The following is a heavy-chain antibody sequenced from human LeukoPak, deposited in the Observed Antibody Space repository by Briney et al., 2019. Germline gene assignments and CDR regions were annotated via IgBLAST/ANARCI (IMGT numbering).Heavy chain of an antibody. CDR1: GFTFSSYS. J-gene: IGHJ3*02. V-gene: IGHV3-21*01. CDR3: AKIIDFWSGYNDAFDI. D-gene: IGHD3-3*01. CDR2: ISSSSSYI. Sequence: GGSLRLSCAASGFTFSSYSMNWVRQAPGKGLEWVSSISSSSSYIYYADSVKGRFTISRDNSKNTLYLQMNSLRAEDTAVYYCAKIIDFWSGYNDAFDIWGQGTMVTVSS.